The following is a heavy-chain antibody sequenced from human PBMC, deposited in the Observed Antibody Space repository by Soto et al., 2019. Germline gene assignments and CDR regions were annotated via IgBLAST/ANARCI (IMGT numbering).Heavy chain of an antibody. Sequence: QVQLQESGPGLVKPSETLSLTCTVSGGSISSYYWSWIRQPPGKGLEWIGYIYYSGSTNYNPSLTSRVTISVDTSKNQFSLKLSSVTAADTAVYYCARDRMVRGDYYYYGMDVWGPGTTVTVSS. CDR1: GGSISSYY. J-gene: IGHJ6*02. V-gene: IGHV4-59*01. CDR3: ARDRMVRGDYYYYGMDV. D-gene: IGHD3-10*01. CDR2: IYYSGST.